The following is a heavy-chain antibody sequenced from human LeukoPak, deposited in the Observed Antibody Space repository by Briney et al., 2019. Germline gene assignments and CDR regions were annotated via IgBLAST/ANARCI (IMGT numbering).Heavy chain of an antibody. CDR2: IYYTWLT. CDR3: ARDRRSWYFTDMDV. J-gene: IGHJ6*03. D-gene: IGHD6-13*01. V-gene: IGHV4-59*12. Sequence: SETLSLTCTVSGGSISGFYWDWIRQPPGKGLEWLGYIYYTWLTNYNPSLGTRITMSVDTSKNQFSLKLSSVTAADTAVYYCARDRRSWYFTDMDVWGKGTTVTVSS. CDR1: GGSISGFY.